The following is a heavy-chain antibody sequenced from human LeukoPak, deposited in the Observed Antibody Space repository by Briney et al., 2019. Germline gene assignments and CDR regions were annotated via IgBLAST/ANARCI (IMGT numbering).Heavy chain of an antibody. V-gene: IGHV3-23*01. D-gene: IGHD3-9*01. CDR3: ARESRGYDILTGKYHRGYYSYYMDV. CDR1: GFTFNNYA. Sequence: GGSLRLSCVASGFTFNNYAMTWVRQAPGKGLEWVSAISGSGYSTYYADSVKGRFTISRDNSKNTLYLQMNSLRAEDTAVYYCARESRGYDILTGKYHRGYYSYYMDVWGKGTTVTVSS. J-gene: IGHJ6*03. CDR2: ISGSGYST.